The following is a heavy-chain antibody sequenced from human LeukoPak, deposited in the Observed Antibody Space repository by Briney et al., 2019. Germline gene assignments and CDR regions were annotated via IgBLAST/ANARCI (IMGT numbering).Heavy chain of an antibody. J-gene: IGHJ3*02. V-gene: IGHV3-21*01. Sequence: GGSLRLSCAASGFSVSSTYMSWVRQAPGKGLEWVSSISSGSTYIYYADSVKGRFTISRDNAKNSLSLQMNSLRAEDTAVYYCARDLVVRAEDAFDIWGQGTMVTVSS. CDR3: ARDLVVRAEDAFDI. CDR2: ISSGSTYI. D-gene: IGHD3-10*01. CDR1: GFSVSSTY.